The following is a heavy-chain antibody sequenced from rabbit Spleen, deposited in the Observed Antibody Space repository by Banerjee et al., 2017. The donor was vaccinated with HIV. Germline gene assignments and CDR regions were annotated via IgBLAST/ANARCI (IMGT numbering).Heavy chain of an antibody. Sequence: QEQLEESGGGLVKPEGSLTLTCKASGFSFNNNYWVCWVRQAPGKGLEWIGCIYTGSGSTWYASWAKGRFTISKTSSTTVTLQMTSLTVADTATYFCARGGSSNYYGLYFWGPGTLVTVS. CDR3: ARGGSSNYYGLYF. CDR1: GFSFNNNYW. D-gene: IGHD8-1*01. V-gene: IGHV1S45*01. CDR2: IYTGSGST. J-gene: IGHJ4*01.